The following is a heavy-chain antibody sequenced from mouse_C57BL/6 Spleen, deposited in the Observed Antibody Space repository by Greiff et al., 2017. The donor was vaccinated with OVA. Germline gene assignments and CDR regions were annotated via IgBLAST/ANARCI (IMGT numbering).Heavy chain of an antibody. Sequence: EVHLVESGGDLVKPGGSLKLSCAASGFTFSSYGMSWVRQTPDKRLEWVATISSGGSYTYYPDSVKGRFTISRDNAKNTLYLQMSSLKSEDTAMYYCASSPSRDYDMDYWGQGTSVTVSS. CDR2: ISSGGSYT. CDR1: GFTFSSYG. V-gene: IGHV5-6*01. J-gene: IGHJ4*01. CDR3: ASSPSRDYDMDY.